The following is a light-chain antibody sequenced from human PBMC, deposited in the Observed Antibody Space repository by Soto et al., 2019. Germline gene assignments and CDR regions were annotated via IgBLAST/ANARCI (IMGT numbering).Light chain of an antibody. CDR1: QSFNSIY. V-gene: IGKV3-20*01. Sequence: ELVCTQSPGTLSLSPGERATLSCRASQSFNSIYLAWYQQKPGQAPRLLIYGASSRATGIPDRFSGSGSGTDFTLTISRLEPEDFAVYYCHQYDSWTFGQGTKVDIK. CDR3: HQYDSWT. J-gene: IGKJ1*01. CDR2: GAS.